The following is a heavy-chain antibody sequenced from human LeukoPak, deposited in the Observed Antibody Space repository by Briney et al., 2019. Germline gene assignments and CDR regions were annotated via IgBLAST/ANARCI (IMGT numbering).Heavy chain of an antibody. D-gene: IGHD6-13*01. CDR2: IWYDGSNK. Sequence: GGSLRLSCAASGFTFSNYGMHWVRQAPGKGLEWVAVIWYDGSNKYYADSVKGRFTISRDNSKNTLYLQMNSLRAEDTAVYYCARGGPWFTYSSSLTLDYWGQGTLVTVSS. V-gene: IGHV3-33*01. J-gene: IGHJ4*02. CDR1: GFTFSNYG. CDR3: ARGGPWFTYSSSLTLDY.